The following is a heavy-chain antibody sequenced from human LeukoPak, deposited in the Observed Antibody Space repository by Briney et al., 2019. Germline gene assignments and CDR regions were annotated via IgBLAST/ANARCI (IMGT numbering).Heavy chain of an antibody. Sequence: GGSLRLSCAASGFTFSSYWMHWVRHAPGKGLVWVSRINSDGSSTSYADSVKGRFTISRDNAKNTLYLQMNSLRAEDTAVHYCARGMTTVTTKDYWGQGTLVTVSS. CDR3: ARGMTTVTTKDY. CDR1: GFTFSSYW. CDR2: INSDGSST. V-gene: IGHV3-74*01. D-gene: IGHD4-11*01. J-gene: IGHJ4*02.